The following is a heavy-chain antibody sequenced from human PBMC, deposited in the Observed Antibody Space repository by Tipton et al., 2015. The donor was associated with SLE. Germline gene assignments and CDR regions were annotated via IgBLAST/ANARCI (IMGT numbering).Heavy chain of an antibody. Sequence: TLSLTCAVSGGSFNGYSWSWVRQSPGKGLEWIGEISHSRTTNYNPSLKSRVSMSLDTSTNQFSLRLSSVTAADTAVYYCARGVAGYLYYCYLDVWGKGTTVTIPS. CDR2: ISHSRTT. J-gene: IGHJ6*03. D-gene: IGHD5-18*01. CDR3: ARGVAGYLYYCYLDV. CDR1: GGSFNGYS. V-gene: IGHV4-34*01.